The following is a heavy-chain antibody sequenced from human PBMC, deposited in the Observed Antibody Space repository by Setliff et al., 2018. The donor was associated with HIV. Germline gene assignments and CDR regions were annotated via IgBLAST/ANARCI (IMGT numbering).Heavy chain of an antibody. CDR1: GFTFSTYW. V-gene: IGHV3-74*01. D-gene: IGHD3-3*01. CDR2: MNTDGSST. Sequence: GGSLRLSCAASGFTFSTYWMHWVRQAPGKGLVWIFGMNTDGSSTRYADSVKGRFTISRDNSKNTLFLQMSSLRAEDTALYYCTSGVQPGLFDHWGQGTVVTVSS. CDR3: TSGVQPGLFDH. J-gene: IGHJ4*02.